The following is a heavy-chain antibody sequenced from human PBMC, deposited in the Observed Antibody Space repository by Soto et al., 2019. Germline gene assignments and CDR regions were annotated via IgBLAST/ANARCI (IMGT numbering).Heavy chain of an antibody. CDR1: GYTFTSYD. CDR2: MKPNSGNT. CDR3: AREITDDGMDV. D-gene: IGHD1-20*01. Sequence: QVQLVQSVAAVKKPGASVKVSCKASGYTFTSYDINWVRQATGQGLEWMGWMKPNSGNTAYAQKFQGRVTRTRNTSISTDYMELSSLRSEDAAVYACAREITDDGMDVWGQGTTVTVS. J-gene: IGHJ6*02. V-gene: IGHV1-8*01.